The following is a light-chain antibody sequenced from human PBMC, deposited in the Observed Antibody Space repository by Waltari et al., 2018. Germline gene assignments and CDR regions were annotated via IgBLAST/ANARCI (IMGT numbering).Light chain of an antibody. CDR2: DVT. J-gene: IGLJ2*01. CDR3: SSYTSSSTFYVV. V-gene: IGLV2-14*03. CDR1: SSDVGGYNY. Sequence: QSALTQPASVSGSPGQSITISCTGTSSDVGGYNYVSWYQPHPGKAPKLMIYDVTKRPSGVSNRFSGSKSGNTASLTISGLQAEDEADYYCSSYTSSSTFYVVFGGGTKLTVL.